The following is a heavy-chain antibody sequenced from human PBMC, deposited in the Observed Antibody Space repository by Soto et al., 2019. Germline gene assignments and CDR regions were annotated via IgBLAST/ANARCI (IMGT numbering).Heavy chain of an antibody. J-gene: IGHJ5*02. V-gene: IGHV1-46*01. CDR1: GYTFTSYY. CDR2: INPSGGST. CDR3: ASSDYGDYASPPDWFDP. Sequence: ASVKVSCKASGYTFTSYYMHWVRQAPGQGLEWMGIINPSGGSTSYAQKFQGRVTMTRDTSTSTVYMELSSLRSEDTAVYYCASSDYGDYASPPDWFDPWGQGTLVTVSS. D-gene: IGHD4-17*01.